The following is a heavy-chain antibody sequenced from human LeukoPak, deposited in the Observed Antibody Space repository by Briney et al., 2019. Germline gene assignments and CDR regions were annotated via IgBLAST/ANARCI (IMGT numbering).Heavy chain of an antibody. V-gene: IGHV3-30*01. J-gene: IGHJ4*02. Sequence: GGSLRLSCAASGFTFSSYAMHWVRQAPGKGLEWVAVISYDGSNKYYADSVKGRFTSSRDNSKNTLYLQRNSLRAEDTAVYSCARDRLGGVRGGNYFDYWGQGTLVTVSS. CDR2: ISYDGSNK. CDR3: ARDRLGGVRGGNYFDY. D-gene: IGHD3-16*01. CDR1: GFTFSSYA.